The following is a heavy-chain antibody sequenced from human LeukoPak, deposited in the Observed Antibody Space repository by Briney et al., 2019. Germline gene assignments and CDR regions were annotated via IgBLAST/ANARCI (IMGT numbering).Heavy chain of an antibody. J-gene: IGHJ5*02. CDR2: IYHSGST. V-gene: IGHV4-38-2*02. CDR1: GYSISSGYY. D-gene: IGHD3-9*01. CDR3: ARHLRITIFGFDP. Sequence: PSETLSLTCTVSGYSISSGYYWGWIRQPPGKGLEWIGSIYHSGSTYYNPSLKSRVTISVDTSKNQFSLKLSSVTAADTAVYYCARHLRITIFGFDPWGQGTLVTVSS.